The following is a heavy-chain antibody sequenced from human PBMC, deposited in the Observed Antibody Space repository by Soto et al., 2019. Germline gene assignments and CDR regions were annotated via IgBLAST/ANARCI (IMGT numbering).Heavy chain of an antibody. D-gene: IGHD6-13*01. J-gene: IGHJ6*02. CDR3: ARDPYSTSHGRIRGGDGMDV. CDR1: GGSISSNY. CDR2: IYYSGST. Sequence: QVQLQESGPGLVKPSETLSLTCSVSGGSISSNYWSWIRQPPGKGLEWIGYIYYSGSTNYNPTLKGRVTISADTSKNQFSLKLSTGTAADTAVYYCARDPYSTSHGRIRGGDGMDVWGQGTTVTVSS. V-gene: IGHV4-59*01.